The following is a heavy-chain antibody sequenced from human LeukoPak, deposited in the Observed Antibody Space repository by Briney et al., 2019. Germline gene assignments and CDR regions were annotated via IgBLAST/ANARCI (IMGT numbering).Heavy chain of an antibody. CDR2: IYYTGTT. Sequence: PGGTLRLSCAASGFTFSSYGMSWIRQPPGKGLEWIGSIYYTGTTYYNPSLRSRVSIFVDTSKNQFSLRLTFVNAADTAVYYCARGRRDGYNLRNLDYWGQGTLVTVSS. CDR3: ARGRRDGYNLRNLDY. D-gene: IGHD5-24*01. V-gene: IGHV4-39*07. J-gene: IGHJ4*02. CDR1: GFTFSSYG.